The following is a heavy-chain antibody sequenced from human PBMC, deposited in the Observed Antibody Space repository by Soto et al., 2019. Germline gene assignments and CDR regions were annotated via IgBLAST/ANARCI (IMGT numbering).Heavy chain of an antibody. CDR1: GYTFTSYD. Sequence: QVQLMQSRAEVKKPGASVKVSCKASGYTFTSYDINWVRQATGQGLEWMGWMNPNSGNTGYAQKFQGRVTMTRNTSIITAYMELSSLRSEDTAVYYCARPRSGSYYYGMDVWGQGTAVTVSS. D-gene: IGHD3-3*01. V-gene: IGHV1-8*01. CDR3: ARPRSGSYYYGMDV. CDR2: MNPNSGNT. J-gene: IGHJ6*02.